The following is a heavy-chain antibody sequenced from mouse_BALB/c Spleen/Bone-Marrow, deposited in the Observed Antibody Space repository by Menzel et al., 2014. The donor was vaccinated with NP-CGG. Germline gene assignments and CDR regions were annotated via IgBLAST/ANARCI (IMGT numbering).Heavy chain of an antibody. CDR2: ISSGGCST. Sequence: EVMLVESGGGLVKPGVSLKLSCAASGFAFSSYDMSWVRQTPETRLEWVAYISSGGCSTYYPVTVKGRFTISRDNAKNTLYLQMSSLKSEDTAMYYCARPLYYYGSSPFYAMDYWGQGTSVTVSS. J-gene: IGHJ4*01. CDR3: ARPLYYYGSSPFYAMDY. V-gene: IGHV5-12-1*01. CDR1: GFAFSSYD. D-gene: IGHD1-1*01.